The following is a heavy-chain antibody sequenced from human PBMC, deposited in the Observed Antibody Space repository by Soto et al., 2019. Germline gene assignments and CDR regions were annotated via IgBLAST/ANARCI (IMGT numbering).Heavy chain of an antibody. CDR1: GFTFSSYA. D-gene: IGHD4-4*01. CDR2: ISGSGGST. Sequence: EVQLLESGGGLVQPGGSLRLSCAASGFTFSSYAMYWVRQAPGKGLEWVSVISGSGGSTYCADSVKGRFTISRDNSKSTLYLQMNSLRAEDTAVYYCAKDESRRNRRYFDLWGRGTLVTVSS. J-gene: IGHJ2*01. CDR3: AKDESRRNRRYFDL. V-gene: IGHV3-23*01.